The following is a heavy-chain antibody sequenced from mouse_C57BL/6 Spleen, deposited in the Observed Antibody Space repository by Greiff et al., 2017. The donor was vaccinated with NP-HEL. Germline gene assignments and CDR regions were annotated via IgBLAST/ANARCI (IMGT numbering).Heavy chain of an antibody. CDR1: GFTFSDAW. D-gene: IGHD1-1*01. V-gene: IGHV6-6*01. CDR3: TRPYSGIYYYGRWYFDV. J-gene: IGHJ1*03. CDR2: IRNKANNHAT. Sequence: EVQLVESGGGLVQPGGSMKLSCAASGFTFSDAWMDWVRQSPEKGLEWVAEIRNKANNHATYYAESVKGRFTISRDDSKSSVYLQMNSLRAEDTGIYYCTRPYSGIYYYGRWYFDVWGTGTTVTVSS.